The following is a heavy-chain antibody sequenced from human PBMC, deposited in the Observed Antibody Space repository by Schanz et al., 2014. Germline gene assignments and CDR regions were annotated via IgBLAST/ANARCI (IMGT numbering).Heavy chain of an antibody. D-gene: IGHD3-10*01. Sequence: QVQLVQSWAEVKGPGASVKVSCKASGYTFVSYSMHWVRQAPGQGLEWMGKIIPVLNIATYAQRFQGRVSITADTSTNTAYMELSSLTSEDTAVHYCARGRGFYDYWGQGTLVTVSS. V-gene: IGHV1-69*04. CDR1: GYTFVSYS. J-gene: IGHJ4*02. CDR2: IIPVLNIA. CDR3: ARGRGFYDY.